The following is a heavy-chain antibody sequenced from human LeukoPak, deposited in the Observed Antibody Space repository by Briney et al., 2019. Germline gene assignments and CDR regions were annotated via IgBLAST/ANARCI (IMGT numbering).Heavy chain of an antibody. CDR1: GGSFSGYY. V-gene: IGHV4-34*01. D-gene: IGHD6-19*01. CDR3: ARGEVAGPLYYFDY. Sequence: SETLSLTCAVYGGSFSGYYWSWIRQPPGKGLEWIGEINHSGSTNYNPSLKSRVTISVDTSKNQFSLKLSSVTAADTAVYYCARGEVAGPLYYFDYWGQGTLATVSS. J-gene: IGHJ4*02. CDR2: INHSGST.